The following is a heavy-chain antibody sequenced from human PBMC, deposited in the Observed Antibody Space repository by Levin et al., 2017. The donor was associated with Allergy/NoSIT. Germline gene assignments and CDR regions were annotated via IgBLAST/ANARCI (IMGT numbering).Heavy chain of an antibody. J-gene: IGHJ4*02. CDR3: ARGDLDY. Sequence: PAGGSLRLSCAASGFTFSTFSMNWVRQAPGEGLQFISYISPSSSMIYYADSVKGRFTISRDNAKNSLYLQMDSLRAEDTAVYYCARGDLDYWGQGTLVTVSS. D-gene: IGHD5-24*01. V-gene: IGHV3-48*01. CDR2: ISPSSSMI. CDR1: GFTFSTFS.